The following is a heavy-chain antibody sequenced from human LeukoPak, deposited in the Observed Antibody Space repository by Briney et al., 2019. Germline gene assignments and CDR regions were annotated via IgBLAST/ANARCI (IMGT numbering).Heavy chain of an antibody. CDR2: IIPSLGVA. CDR1: GGTFTSEV. V-gene: IGHV1-69*04. J-gene: IGHJ4*02. Sequence: SVKVSCKASGGTFTSEVISWVRRAPGQGLEWMGRIIPSLGVADNAQKFQGRVTISADKSTNTVYMELSSLRSEDTAVYYCARMEEDDSSGYYYAYWGQGTLVTVSS. CDR3: ARMEEDDSSGYYYAY. D-gene: IGHD3-22*01.